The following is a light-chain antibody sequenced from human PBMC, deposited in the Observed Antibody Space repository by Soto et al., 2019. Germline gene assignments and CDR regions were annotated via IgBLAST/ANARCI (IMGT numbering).Light chain of an antibody. Sequence: QSALTQPASVSGSPGQSITISCTGTSSDVGSYNLVSWYQQHPGKGPKLMIYEDNKRPSGVSNRFSGSKSGNTASLTISGLHAEDEADYYCCSYAGSSTCVVFGGGTKVTV. V-gene: IGLV2-23*01. J-gene: IGLJ2*01. CDR3: CSYAGSSTCVV. CDR1: SSDVGSYNL. CDR2: EDN.